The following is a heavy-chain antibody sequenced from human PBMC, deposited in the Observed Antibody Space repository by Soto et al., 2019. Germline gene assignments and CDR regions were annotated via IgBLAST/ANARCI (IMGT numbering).Heavy chain of an antibody. CDR2: TIPVSGKL. V-gene: IGHV1-69*13. Sequence: SVKVSCKASGGSFSSYSLSWVRQAPGQGLEWMGGTIPVSGKLIYTEKFQGRVTITADDSTSTAYMELTSLRSEDTAVYYCATGRVPTSSFTFYWGQGTLVTVSS. CDR1: GGSFSSYS. CDR3: ATGRVPTSSFTFY. D-gene: IGHD2-2*01. J-gene: IGHJ4*02.